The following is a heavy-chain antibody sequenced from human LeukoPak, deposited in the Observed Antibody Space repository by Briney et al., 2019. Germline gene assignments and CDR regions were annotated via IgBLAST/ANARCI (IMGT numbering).Heavy chain of an antibody. J-gene: IGHJ5*02. CDR3: ARGSRNYYDSSGTYS. CDR1: GYTFTGYA. V-gene: IGHV7-4-1*02. CDR2: INTNTGNP. Sequence: ASVKVSCKASGYTFTGYAMNWVRQAPGQGLEWMGWINTNTGNPTYAQGFTGRFVFSLDTSVSTAYLQISSLKAEGTAVYYCARGSRNYYDSSGTYSWGQGTLVTVSS. D-gene: IGHD3-22*01.